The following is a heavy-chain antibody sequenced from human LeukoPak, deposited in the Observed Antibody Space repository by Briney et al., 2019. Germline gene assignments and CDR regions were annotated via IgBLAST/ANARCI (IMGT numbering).Heavy chain of an antibody. D-gene: IGHD5-24*01. J-gene: IGHJ4*02. CDR1: GFTFSSYA. V-gene: IGHV3-23*01. CDR2: ISGSGGST. Sequence: GGSLRLSCAASGFTFSSYAMNWVRQAPGKGLEWVSTISGSGGSTYYADSVKGRFTLSRDNSKNTLYLQMNSLRAEDTAVYYCAKRGDGYLYYFDYWGQGTLVTVSS. CDR3: AKRGDGYLYYFDY.